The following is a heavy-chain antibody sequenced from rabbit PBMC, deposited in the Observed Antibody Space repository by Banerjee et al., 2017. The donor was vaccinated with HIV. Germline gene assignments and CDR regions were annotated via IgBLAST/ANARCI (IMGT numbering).Heavy chain of an antibody. CDR1: GFDFSSSYC. V-gene: IGHV1S45*01. J-gene: IGHJ4*01. D-gene: IGHD6-1*01. CDR2: IYTGSGST. CDR3: ARDYINGYSDYVFNL. Sequence: QEQLEESGGGLVQPEGSLTLTCTASGFDFSSSYCMCWVRQAPGKGLEWIACIYTGSGSTYYASWAKGRFTISKTSSTTVTLQMTSLTAADTATYFCARDYINGYSDYVFNLWGPGTLVTVS.